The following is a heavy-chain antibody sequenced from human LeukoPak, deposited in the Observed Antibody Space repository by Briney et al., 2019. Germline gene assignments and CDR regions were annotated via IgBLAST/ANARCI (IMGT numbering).Heavy chain of an antibody. CDR2: MNPNSGNT. CDR3: AKGARPGDYVWGSYRPDAFDI. V-gene: IGHV1-8*01. CDR1: GYTFTSYD. D-gene: IGHD3-16*02. Sequence: GASVKVSCKASGYTFTSYDINWVRQATGQGLEWMGWMNPNSGNTGYAQKFQGRVTMTRNTSISTAYMELSSLRSEDTAVYYCAKGARPGDYVWGSYRPDAFDIWGQGTMVTVSS. J-gene: IGHJ3*02.